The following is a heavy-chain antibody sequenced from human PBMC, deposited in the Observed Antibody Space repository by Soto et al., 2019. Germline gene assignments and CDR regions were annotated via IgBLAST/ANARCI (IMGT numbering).Heavy chain of an antibody. D-gene: IGHD6-19*01. CDR2: IKSKTDGGTT. Sequence: LRLSCAASGFSFSNAWMSWVRQAPGKGLEWVGRIKSKTDGGTTDYAAPVKGRFTISRDDSKNTLYLQMNSLKTEDTAVYYCTTSTGSGWYAFDYWGQGTLVTVSS. V-gene: IGHV3-15*01. CDR1: GFSFSNAW. CDR3: TTSTGSGWYAFDY. J-gene: IGHJ4*02.